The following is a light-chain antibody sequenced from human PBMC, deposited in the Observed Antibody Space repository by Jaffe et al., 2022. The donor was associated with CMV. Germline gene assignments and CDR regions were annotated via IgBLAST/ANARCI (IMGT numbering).Light chain of an antibody. CDR2: EVS. CDR1: QSLLHTDGKTY. J-gene: IGKJ3*01. V-gene: IGKV2D-29*02. Sequence: DIVMTQTPLSLSVTPGQPASISCKSSQSLLHTDGKTYLHWFLQKAGQSPQLLISEVSRRFSVVPDRFDGSGSGTDFTLKISRVETEDVGVYYCMQTLQVPFTFGPGTKVDIK. CDR3: MQTLQVPFT.